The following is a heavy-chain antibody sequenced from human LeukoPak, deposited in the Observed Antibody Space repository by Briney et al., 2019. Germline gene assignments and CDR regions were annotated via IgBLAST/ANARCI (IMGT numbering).Heavy chain of an antibody. V-gene: IGHV4-39*01. CDR3: ARNRSDNTYHQTFDM. D-gene: IGHD3-3*01. CDR2: IYYSGST. Sequence: SETLSLTCTVSGGSIGNNNYYWGWIRQPPGKGLEWIGSIYYSGSTHYNPSLRSRVTISVDTSKNRFSLNLISMTAADTAVYYCARNRSDNTYHQTFDMWGQGTTVTVSS. J-gene: IGHJ3*02. CDR1: GGSIGNNNYY.